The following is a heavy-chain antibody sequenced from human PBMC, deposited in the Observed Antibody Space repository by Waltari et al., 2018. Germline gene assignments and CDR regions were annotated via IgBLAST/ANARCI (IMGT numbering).Heavy chain of an antibody. CDR1: GGPITSSRHY. D-gene: IGHD3-16*01. J-gene: IGHJ3*01. CDR2: ISYSGAT. V-gene: IGHV4-39*01. Sequence: QLHLQESGPGLVKPSETLSLTCSFSGGPITSSRHYWGWIRQPPGKGLEWTGTISYSGATYYNPSLRSRVTISLDTSKNQFSLKLNSVTAADTAVYYCATYVGASVGTAAFDVWGQGTMVTVSS. CDR3: ATYVGASVGTAAFDV.